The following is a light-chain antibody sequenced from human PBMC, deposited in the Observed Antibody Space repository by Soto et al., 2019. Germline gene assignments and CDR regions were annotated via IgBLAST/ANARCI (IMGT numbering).Light chain of an antibody. V-gene: IGKV1-5*01. CDR3: QQYSTSPGT. CDR1: QTITTW. J-gene: IGKJ1*01. Sequence: DIQITQAPSTLSASVGDRVTITWRASQTITTWLAWYPQTPGKAPKLLIYDASTLASGVRSRFSGSGVGTDCSRTISSLQPDDAATYYCQQYSTSPGTFGQGTQVDIK. CDR2: DAS.